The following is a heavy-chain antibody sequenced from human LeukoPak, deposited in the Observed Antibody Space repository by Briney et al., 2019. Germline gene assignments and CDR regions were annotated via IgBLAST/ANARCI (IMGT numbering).Heavy chain of an antibody. J-gene: IGHJ6*03. D-gene: IGHD1-26*01. CDR2: ISAYNGNT. V-gene: IGHV1-18*01. CDR3: ARDVGATYMDV. Sequence: GASVKVSCKASGYTLTSYGISWVRQAPGQALEWMGWISAYNGNTNYAQKLQGRVTMTPDASTSRAYRGLRSLRSDDTAVYYCARDVGATYMDVWGKGTTVTVSS. CDR1: GYTLTSYG.